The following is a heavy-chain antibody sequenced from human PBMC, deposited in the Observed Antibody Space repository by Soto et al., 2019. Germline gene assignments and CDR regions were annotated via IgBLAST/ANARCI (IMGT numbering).Heavy chain of an antibody. D-gene: IGHD3-10*01. Sequence: GGSLRLSCAASGVTFSSYGMHWVRQAPGKGLEWVAVISYDGSNKYYADSVKGRFTISRDNSKNTLYLQMNSLRAEDTAVYYCAKILRGVLYWGQGTLVTVSS. CDR2: ISYDGSNK. V-gene: IGHV3-30*18. J-gene: IGHJ4*02. CDR1: GVTFSSYG. CDR3: AKILRGVLY.